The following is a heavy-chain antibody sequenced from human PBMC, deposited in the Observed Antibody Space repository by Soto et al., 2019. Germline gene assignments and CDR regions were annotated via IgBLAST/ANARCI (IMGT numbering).Heavy chain of an antibody. D-gene: IGHD6-6*01. J-gene: IGHJ4*02. CDR3: ASPGHRGGMGARPRFVPFDY. V-gene: IGHV4-39*01. Sequence: PSETLSLTCTVSGGSISSSSYYWGWIRQPPGKGLEWIGSIYYSGSTYYNPSLKSRVTISVDTSKNQFSLKLSSVTAADTAVYYCASPGHRGGMGARPRFVPFDYWGQGTLVTVSS. CDR2: IYYSGST. CDR1: GGSISSSSYY.